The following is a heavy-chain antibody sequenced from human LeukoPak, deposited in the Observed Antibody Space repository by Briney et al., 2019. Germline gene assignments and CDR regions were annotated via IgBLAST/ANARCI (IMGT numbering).Heavy chain of an antibody. D-gene: IGHD4-11*01. CDR2: INPNSGGT. V-gene: IGHV1-2*06. J-gene: IGHJ4*02. Sequence: ASVKVSCKASGYTFTAYYMYWVRQAPGQGLECMGRINPNSGGTNYAQKFQGRVTMTRDTSISTAYMELSSLRSEDTAVYYCARDSYSNLDYWGQGTLVTVSS. CDR1: GYTFTAYY. CDR3: ARDSYSNLDY.